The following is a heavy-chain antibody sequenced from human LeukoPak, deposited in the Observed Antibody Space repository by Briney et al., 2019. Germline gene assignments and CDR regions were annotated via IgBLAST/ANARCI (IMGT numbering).Heavy chain of an antibody. CDR1: GFTFDDYG. D-gene: IGHD6-19*01. CDR2: INWNGGST. CDR3: ARRIDSSGWYGDDAFDI. Sequence: VGSLRLSCAASGFTFDDYGMSWVRQAPGKGLEWVSGINWNGGSTGHADSVKGRFTISRDNAKNSLYLQVNSLRAEDTALYYCARRIDSSGWYGDDAFDIWGQGTMVAVSS. J-gene: IGHJ3*02. V-gene: IGHV3-20*04.